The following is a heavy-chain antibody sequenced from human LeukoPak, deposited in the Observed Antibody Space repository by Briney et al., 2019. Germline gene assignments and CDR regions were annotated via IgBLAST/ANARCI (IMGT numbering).Heavy chain of an antibody. CDR2: ISYDGSNK. CDR1: GFTFSSYG. J-gene: IGHJ4*02. Sequence: PGGSLRLSCAASGFTFSSYGMHWVRQAPGKGLEWVAVISYDGSNKYYADSVKGRFTIARDNSKNTLYLQMNSLRAEDTAVYYCAKDEGDYYDSSGYQNYFVYWGQGTLVTVSS. V-gene: IGHV3-30*18. D-gene: IGHD3-22*01. CDR3: AKDEGDYYDSSGYQNYFVY.